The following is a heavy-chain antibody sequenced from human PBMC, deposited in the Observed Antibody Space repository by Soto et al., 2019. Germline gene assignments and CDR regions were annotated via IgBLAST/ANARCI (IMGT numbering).Heavy chain of an antibody. Sequence: RRLSCAASGFSFVNYAMNWVRQAPGKGLEWVSGLSGSGTSTYYADSVKGRFTISRDNSRDTLFLQMNSLTADDTAVYYCAKATTNGGWFNPFDSWGQGALVTVSS. CDR1: GFSFVNYA. J-gene: IGHJ4*02. D-gene: IGHD6-19*01. V-gene: IGHV3-23*01. CDR2: LSGSGTST. CDR3: AKATTNGGWFNPFDS.